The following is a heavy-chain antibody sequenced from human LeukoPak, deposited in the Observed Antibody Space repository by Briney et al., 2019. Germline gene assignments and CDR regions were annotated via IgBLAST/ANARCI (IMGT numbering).Heavy chain of an antibody. D-gene: IGHD6-19*01. CDR1: GYTFSNYA. Sequence: ASVKVSCKASGYTFSNYAISWVRPAPGQGLEWMGWISAYNGNTNYAQKLQGRVTMTTDTSTSTAYMELRSLRSDDTAVYYCARATHSSGWYGGGYYFDYWGQGTLVTVSP. CDR3: ARATHSSGWYGGGYYFDY. CDR2: ISAYNGNT. V-gene: IGHV1-18*01. J-gene: IGHJ4*02.